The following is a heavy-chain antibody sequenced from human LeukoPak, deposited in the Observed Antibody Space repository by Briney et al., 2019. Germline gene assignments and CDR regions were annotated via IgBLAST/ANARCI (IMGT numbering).Heavy chain of an antibody. Sequence: SETLSLTCTVSGGSISSYYWSWIRQPAGKGLEWIGRIYTSGSTNYNPSLKSRVTISVDTSKNQFSLKLSSVTAADTAVYYCATGYSSSWGLDYWGQGTLVTVSS. D-gene: IGHD6-13*01. CDR2: IYTSGST. CDR1: GGSISSYY. J-gene: IGHJ4*02. V-gene: IGHV4-4*07. CDR3: ATGYSSSWGLDY.